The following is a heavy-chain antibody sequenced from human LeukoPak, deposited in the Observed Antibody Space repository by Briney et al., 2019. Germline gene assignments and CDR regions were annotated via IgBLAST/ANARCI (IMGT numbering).Heavy chain of an antibody. J-gene: IGHJ4*02. D-gene: IGHD1-26*01. CDR3: ARGWEFEY. CDR2: ISSGTSSI. CDR1: GFTFSTYS. Sequence: GGSLRLSCAASGFTFSTYSMNWVRQAPGKGMEWVSYISSGTSSIYYADSVKGRFTISRDNAKNSLYLQMTSLRAEDTAVYYCARGWEFEYWGQGTLVTVSS. V-gene: IGHV3-48*01.